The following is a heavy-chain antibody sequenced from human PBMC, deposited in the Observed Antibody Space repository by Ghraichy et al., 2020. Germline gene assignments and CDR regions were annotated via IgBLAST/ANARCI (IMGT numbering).Heavy chain of an antibody. CDR1: GFTFSSYS. D-gene: IGHD5-18*01. Sequence: GGSLRLSCAASGFTFSSYSMNWVRQAPGKGLEWVSSISSSSSYIYYADSVKGRFTISRDNAKNSLYLQMNSLRAEDTAVYYCASNDHPHSYGFPFDYWGQGTLVTVSS. CDR3: ASNDHPHSYGFPFDY. CDR2: ISSSSSYI. J-gene: IGHJ4*02. V-gene: IGHV3-21*01.